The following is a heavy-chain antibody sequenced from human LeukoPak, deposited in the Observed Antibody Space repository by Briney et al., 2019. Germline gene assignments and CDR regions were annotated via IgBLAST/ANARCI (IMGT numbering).Heavy chain of an antibody. CDR1: GVSFSGYY. CDR3: ARHRGSSSEFDY. J-gene: IGHJ4*02. Sequence: PSETLSLTCAVYGVSFSGYYWSWIRQPPGKGLEYIGTIYYSGSTYYNPSLKSRVTISVDTSKDQFSLKLSSVSAADTAVYYCARHRGSSSEFDYWGQGTLVTVSS. D-gene: IGHD6-6*01. V-gene: IGHV4-34*01. CDR2: IYYSGST.